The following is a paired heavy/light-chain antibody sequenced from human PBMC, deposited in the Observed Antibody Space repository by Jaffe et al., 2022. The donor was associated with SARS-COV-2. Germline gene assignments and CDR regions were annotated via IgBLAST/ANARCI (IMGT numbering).Heavy chain of an antibody. D-gene: IGHD3-10*01. CDR2: ISYDGGTK. CDR3: AKGETYGRELPLDY. J-gene: IGHJ4*02. CDR1: GFTFSSYG. V-gene: IGHV3-30*18. Sequence: QVQLVESGGGVIQPGRSVRLSCAASGFTFSSYGMHWVRQAPGKGLEWVAVISYDGGTKFYEDSVKGRFTISRDNSKNTLYLQINSLRPDDTAIFYCAKGETYGRELPLDYWGRGTLVTVSS.
Light chain of an antibody. V-gene: IGLV1-51*01. J-gene: IGLJ2*01. CDR3: GTWDSSLSANV. Sequence: QSVLTQPPSVSAAPGQKVTISCSGSSSNIGNNYVSWYQHLPGTAPKLLIFDNNKRPSGIPARFSGSKSGTSATLGITGLQTGDEADYYCGTWDSSLSANVFGGGTKLTVL. CDR1: SSNIGNNY. CDR2: DNN.